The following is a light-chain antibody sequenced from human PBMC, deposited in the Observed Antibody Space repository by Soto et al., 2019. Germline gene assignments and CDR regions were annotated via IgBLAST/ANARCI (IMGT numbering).Light chain of an antibody. Sequence: QSVLTQPRSVSGSPGQSVAISCTGTSSDVGGYNYVSWYQQHPGKAPKLMIYDVGKRPSGVPDRFSGAKSGNTASLTISGLQAEDEADYYCCSHAGSYTYVFGTGTQLTVL. V-gene: IGLV2-11*01. CDR3: CSHAGSYTYV. CDR1: SSDVGGYNY. J-gene: IGLJ1*01. CDR2: DVG.